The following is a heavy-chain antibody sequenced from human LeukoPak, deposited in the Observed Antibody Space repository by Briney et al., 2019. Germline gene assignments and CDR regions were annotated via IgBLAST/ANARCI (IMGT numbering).Heavy chain of an antibody. D-gene: IGHD5-24*01. CDR2: ISYDGSNK. CDR1: GFTFSSYA. J-gene: IGHJ4*02. V-gene: IGHV3-30-3*01. Sequence: GGSLRLSCAASGFTFSSYAMHWVRQAPGKGLEWVAVISYDGSNKYYADSVKGRFTISRDNSKNTLYLQMNSLRAEDTAVYYCARDKAYGYNSADYWGQGTLVTVSS. CDR3: ARDKAYGYNSADY.